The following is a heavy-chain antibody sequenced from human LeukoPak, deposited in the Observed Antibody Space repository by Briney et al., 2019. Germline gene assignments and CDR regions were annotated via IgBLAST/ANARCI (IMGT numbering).Heavy chain of an antibody. CDR3: ARDDGGELGEFFY. CDR2: ISSSSSTI. Sequence: PGGSLRLSCAASGFTFSSYSMNWVRQARGKGLVWVSYISSSSSTIYYADSVKGRFTISRDNAKNSLYLQMNSLRAEDTAVYYCARDDGGELGEFFYWGQGTLVTVSS. D-gene: IGHD3-10*01. CDR1: GFTFSSYS. V-gene: IGHV3-48*01. J-gene: IGHJ4*02.